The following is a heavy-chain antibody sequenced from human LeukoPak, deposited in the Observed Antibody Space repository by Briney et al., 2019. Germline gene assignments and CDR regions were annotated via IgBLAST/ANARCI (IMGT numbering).Heavy chain of an antibody. CDR2: TYYRSKWYN. Sequence: SQTLSLTFAISGDSVSINSAAWTWVRQSPSRGLQWLGRTYYRSKWYNDYAVSVKSRITINPDTSKTQFSLQLNSVTPEDTAVYFCARELIHRGGSYPDYWGQGTPVTVSS. CDR3: ARELIHRGGSYPDY. V-gene: IGHV6-1*01. J-gene: IGHJ4*02. CDR1: GDSVSINSAA. D-gene: IGHD1-26*01.